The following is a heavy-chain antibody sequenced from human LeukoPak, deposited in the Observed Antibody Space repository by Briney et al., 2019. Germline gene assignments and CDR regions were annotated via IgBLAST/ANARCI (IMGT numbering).Heavy chain of an antibody. CDR3: AREPGLDSSGYLNWFDP. CDR2: ISYSGST. Sequence: SETLSLTCTVSGGSISSYYWSWIRQPPGKGLEWIACISYSGSTKYNPSLKGRVTISVDTSKNQLSLKLSSVTAADTAVYYCAREPGLDSSGYLNWFDPWGQGTLVTVSS. D-gene: IGHD3-22*01. V-gene: IGHV4-59*01. J-gene: IGHJ5*02. CDR1: GGSISSYY.